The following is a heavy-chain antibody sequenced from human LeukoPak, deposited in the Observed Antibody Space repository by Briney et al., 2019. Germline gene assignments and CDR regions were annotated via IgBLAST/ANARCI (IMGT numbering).Heavy chain of an antibody. V-gene: IGHV4-39*07. CDR3: ARENIVSTRDFDY. D-gene: IGHD5/OR15-5a*01. CDR1: GGSINTGDYY. Sequence: SSETLSLTCTVSGGSINTGDYYWTWIRQPPGKGLEWVGSPFYTGNTYYNPSLKTRVTISIDTSKNQFSLKLSSVTAAGTAVYYCARENIVSTRDFDYWGQGTLVTVSS. CDR2: PFYTGNT. J-gene: IGHJ4*02.